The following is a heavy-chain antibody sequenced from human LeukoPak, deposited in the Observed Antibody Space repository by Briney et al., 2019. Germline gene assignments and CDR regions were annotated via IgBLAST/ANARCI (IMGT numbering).Heavy chain of an antibody. CDR1: GGTFSSYS. CDR3: VREADRVRDNAFDI. Sequence: ASVKVSCKASGGTFSSYSISWLRQAPGQGLEWMGWIHPNSGDTDYPQKFQGRVTMTRDTSISTAYMELSRLSSDDTAVYYCVREADRVRDNAFDIWGRGTKVTVSS. J-gene: IGHJ3*02. V-gene: IGHV1-2*02. D-gene: IGHD3-10*01. CDR2: IHPNSGDT.